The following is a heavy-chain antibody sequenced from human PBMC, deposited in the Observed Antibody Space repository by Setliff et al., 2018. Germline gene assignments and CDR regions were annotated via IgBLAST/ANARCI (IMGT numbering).Heavy chain of an antibody. Sequence: SVNVSCKASGGSFSNYAIIWVRQAPGQGPEWMGGIIPIYGSTNNPEKFQGRVTFSADESMSTVYMELSSLTSADTALYYCARDALYDSNDRNSYYGNWLDPWGQGTLVTVSS. CDR1: GGSFSNYA. CDR2: IIPIYGST. J-gene: IGHJ5*02. CDR3: ARDALYDSNDRNSYYGNWLDP. V-gene: IGHV1-69*13. D-gene: IGHD3-22*01.